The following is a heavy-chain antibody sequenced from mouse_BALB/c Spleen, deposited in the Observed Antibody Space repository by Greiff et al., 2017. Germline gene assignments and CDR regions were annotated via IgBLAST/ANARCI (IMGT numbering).Heavy chain of an antibody. D-gene: IGHD2-2*01. CDR2: ISSGSSTI. CDR1: GFTFSSFG. CDR3: AREGAYGYDVWFAY. J-gene: IGHJ3*01. V-gene: IGHV5-17*02. Sequence: EVQGVESGGGLVQPGGSRKLSCAASGFTFSSFGMHWVRQAPEKGLEWVAYISSGSSTIYYADTVKGRFTISRDNPKNTLFLQMTSLRSEDTAMYYCAREGAYGYDVWFAYWGQGTLVTVSA.